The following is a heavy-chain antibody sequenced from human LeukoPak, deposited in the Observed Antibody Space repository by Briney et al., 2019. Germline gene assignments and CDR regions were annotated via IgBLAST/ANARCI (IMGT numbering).Heavy chain of an antibody. CDR3: AADRGLGQYYYYGMDV. D-gene: IGHD7-27*01. CDR1: GFTFTSSA. J-gene: IGHJ6*02. CDR2: IVVGSGNT. Sequence: SVKVSCKASGFTFTSSAMQWVRQARGQRLEWIGWIVVGSGNTNYAQKFQERVTITRDMSTSTAYMELSSLRSEDTAVYYRAADRGLGQYYYYGMDVWGQGTTVTVSS. V-gene: IGHV1-58*02.